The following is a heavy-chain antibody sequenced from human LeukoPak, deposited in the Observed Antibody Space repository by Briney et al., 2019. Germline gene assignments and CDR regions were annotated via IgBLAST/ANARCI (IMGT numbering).Heavy chain of an antibody. V-gene: IGHV1-46*01. Sequence: GASVKVSCKASGYTFTDYYMHWVRQAPGQGLEWMGWINPSGGSTSYAQKFQGRVTMTRDMSTSTVYMELSSLRSEDTAVYYCARGAAAGDITYYFDYWGQGTLVTVSS. CDR2: INPSGGST. CDR1: GYTFTDYY. D-gene: IGHD6-13*01. J-gene: IGHJ4*02. CDR3: ARGAAAGDITYYFDY.